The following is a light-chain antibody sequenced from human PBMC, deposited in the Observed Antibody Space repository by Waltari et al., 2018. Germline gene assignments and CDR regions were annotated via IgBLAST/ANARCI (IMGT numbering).Light chain of an antibody. Sequence: DIVLTQSPGTLSLSPGERVTLSCRASQSVSSSFLAWYQQKPGQAPRLLIYGASRRATGIPDRFSGSGSGTDFTLTINRLEPEDFAVYYCHQYDNSPWTFGQGTKVEI. CDR1: QSVSSSF. CDR3: HQYDNSPWT. V-gene: IGKV3-20*01. CDR2: GAS. J-gene: IGKJ1*01.